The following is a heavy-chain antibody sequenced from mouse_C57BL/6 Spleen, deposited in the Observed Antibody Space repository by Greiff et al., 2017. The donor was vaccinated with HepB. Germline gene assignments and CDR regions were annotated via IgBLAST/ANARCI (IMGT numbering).Heavy chain of an antibody. CDR3: ARSGSSGFVAY. Sequence: VKLVESGPELVKPGASVKISCKASGYSFTSYYIHWVKQRPGQGLEWIGWIYPGSGNTKYNEKFKGKATLTADTSSSTAYMQLSSLTSEDSAVYYCARSGSSGFVAYWGQGTLVTVSA. J-gene: IGHJ3*01. CDR2: IYPGSGNT. V-gene: IGHV1-66*01. CDR1: GYSFTSYY. D-gene: IGHD3-2*02.